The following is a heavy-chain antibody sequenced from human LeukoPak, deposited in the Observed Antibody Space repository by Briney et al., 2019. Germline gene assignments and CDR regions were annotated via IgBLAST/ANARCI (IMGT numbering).Heavy chain of an antibody. CDR1: GYTFFSCG. J-gene: IGHJ4*02. CDR2: INTNTGNP. V-gene: IGHV7-4-1*02. D-gene: IGHD6-19*01. CDR3: ATDLKKGDSGCFDY. Sequence: ASVKVSCKASGYTFFSCGISWVRQAPGQGLEWMGWINTNTGNPTYAQGFTGRFVFSLDTSVSTAYLQISSLKAEDTAVYYCATDLKKGDSGCFDYWGQGTLVTVSS.